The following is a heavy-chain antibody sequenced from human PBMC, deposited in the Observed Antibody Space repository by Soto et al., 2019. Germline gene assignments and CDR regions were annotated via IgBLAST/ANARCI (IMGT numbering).Heavy chain of an antibody. CDR2: ISRSSSTI. CDR1: GFTFSSYS. J-gene: IGHJ5*02. V-gene: IGHV3-48*02. CDR3: ARVVVVVSYNWFDP. Sequence: GGSLRLSCAASGFTFSSYSMNWVRQAPGKGLEWVSYISRSSSTIYYADSVKGRFTISRDNAKNSLYLQMNSLRDEDTAVYYCARVVVVVSYNWFDPWGQGTLVTVSS. D-gene: IGHD2-2*01.